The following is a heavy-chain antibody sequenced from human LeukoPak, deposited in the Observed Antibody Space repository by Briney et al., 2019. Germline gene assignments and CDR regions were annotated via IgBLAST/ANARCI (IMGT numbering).Heavy chain of an antibody. Sequence: SETLSLTCTVSGGSISSYYWSWIRQPPGKGLEWIGYTYYSGSTNYNPSLKSRVTMSVDTSKNQFSLKLSSVTAADTAVYYCARGVESYLFDYWGQGTLVTVSS. CDR3: ARGVESYLFDY. CDR1: GGSISSYY. V-gene: IGHV4-59*01. J-gene: IGHJ4*02. CDR2: TYYSGST. D-gene: IGHD3-10*01.